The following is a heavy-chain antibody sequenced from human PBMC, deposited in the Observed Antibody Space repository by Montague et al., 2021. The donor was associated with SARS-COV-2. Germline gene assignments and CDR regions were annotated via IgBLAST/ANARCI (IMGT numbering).Heavy chain of an antibody. CDR1: GFTFSSYE. V-gene: IGHV3-48*03. J-gene: IGHJ6*02. Sequence: SLRLSCAASGFTFSSYEMNWVRQAPGEGLEWVSYISSSGSTIYYADSVKGRFTISRDNAKNSLYLQMNSLRAEDTAVYYCARVLVVTYYGMDVWGQGTMVTVSS. CDR2: ISSSGSTI. CDR3: ARVLVVTYYGMDV. D-gene: IGHD3-22*01.